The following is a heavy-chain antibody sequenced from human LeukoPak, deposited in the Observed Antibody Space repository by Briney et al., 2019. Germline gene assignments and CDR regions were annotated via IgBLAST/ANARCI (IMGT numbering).Heavy chain of an antibody. D-gene: IGHD2-8*02. J-gene: IGHJ4*02. Sequence: SETLSLTPAVSGRSMSTSRYEWGWIRQSPGKGLEWIGSINYSGITYYNPSLQIRVTISVDTSKNQFSLNLISVTAADTAVYYCARLDYDAGGSFFDFWGQGTLVTVSS. CDR3: ARLDYDAGGSFFDF. CDR2: INYSGIT. CDR1: GRSMSTSRYE. V-gene: IGHV4-39*01.